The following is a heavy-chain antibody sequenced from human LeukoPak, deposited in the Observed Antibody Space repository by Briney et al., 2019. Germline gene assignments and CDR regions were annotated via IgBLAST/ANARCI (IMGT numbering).Heavy chain of an antibody. CDR1: GFTFSTSA. Sequence: SLRLSCVASGFTFSTSAMHWVRQTPGKGLEWVSVIWADEKYKDYVDSVKGRFTISRDNSGNTLYLQMSSLRAEDTAVYYCARARLASGGWYFAHWGQGTLVTVSS. CDR3: ARARLASGGWYFAH. CDR2: IWADEKYK. J-gene: IGHJ4*02. V-gene: IGHV3-33*01. D-gene: IGHD1-26*01.